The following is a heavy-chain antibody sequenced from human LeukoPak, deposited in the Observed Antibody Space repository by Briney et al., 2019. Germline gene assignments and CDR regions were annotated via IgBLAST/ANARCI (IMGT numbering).Heavy chain of an antibody. J-gene: IGHJ5*02. Sequence: ASVKVSCKASGGTFSSYAISWVRQAPGQGLEWMGGIIPIFGTANYAQKFQGRVTITADESTSTAYMELSSLRSEDTAVYDCARGKILIAAAGDNWFDPWGQGTLVTVSS. CDR2: IIPIFGTA. D-gene: IGHD6-13*01. V-gene: IGHV1-69*13. CDR1: GGTFSSYA. CDR3: ARGKILIAAAGDNWFDP.